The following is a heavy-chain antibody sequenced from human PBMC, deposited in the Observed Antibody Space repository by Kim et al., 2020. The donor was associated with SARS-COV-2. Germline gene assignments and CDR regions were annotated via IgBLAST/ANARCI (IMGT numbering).Heavy chain of an antibody. V-gene: IGHV4-31*02. Sequence: PSLKSRVTISVDTSKNQFSLKLSSVTAADTAVYYCASLPIDYGDYEPRDYWGQGTLVTVSS. J-gene: IGHJ4*02. CDR3: ASLPIDYGDYEPRDY. D-gene: IGHD4-17*01.